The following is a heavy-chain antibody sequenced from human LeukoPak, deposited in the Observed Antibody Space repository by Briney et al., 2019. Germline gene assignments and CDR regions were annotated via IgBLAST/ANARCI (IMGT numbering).Heavy chain of an antibody. V-gene: IGHV1-2*02. Sequence: GASVKVSCKASGYTFTGYYMHWVRQAPGQGLEWMGWILPNSGGTKYAQKFQGRVTMTRDKSISTAYMELSSLTSDDTAVHYCARGVGVVTWNWFDPWGQGTLVTVSS. CDR1: GYTFTGYY. CDR3: ARGVGVVTWNWFDP. D-gene: IGHD2-2*01. CDR2: ILPNSGGT. J-gene: IGHJ5*02.